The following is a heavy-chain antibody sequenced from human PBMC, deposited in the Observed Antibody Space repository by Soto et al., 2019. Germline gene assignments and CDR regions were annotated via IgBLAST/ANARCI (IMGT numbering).Heavy chain of an antibody. Sequence: SETLSLTCTVSGGSISGSPYHWGWIRQPPGKGLEWIGSIDDSGKVYYNPSLTGRATLLVDTSKNRFSLNLNSVTAADTAVYYCAIPPPIEVAGPDYWGQGTLVTVSS. V-gene: IGHV4-39*02. CDR3: AIPPPIEVAGPDY. CDR1: GGSISGSPYH. CDR2: IDDSGKV. D-gene: IGHD6-19*01. J-gene: IGHJ4*02.